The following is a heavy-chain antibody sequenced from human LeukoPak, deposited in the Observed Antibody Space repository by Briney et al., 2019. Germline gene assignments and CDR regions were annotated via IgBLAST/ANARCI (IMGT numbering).Heavy chain of an antibody. CDR3: AKDLRLNYYDSSGYPGLFDY. Sequence: GGSLRLSCAASGFTFSSYGMHWVRQAPGKGLEWVAFIRYDGSNKYYADSVKGRFTISRDNSKNTLYLQMNSLRAEDTAVYYCAKDLRLNYYDSSGYPGLFDYWGQGTLVTVSS. V-gene: IGHV3-30*02. J-gene: IGHJ4*02. CDR1: GFTFSSYG. CDR2: IRYDGSNK. D-gene: IGHD3-22*01.